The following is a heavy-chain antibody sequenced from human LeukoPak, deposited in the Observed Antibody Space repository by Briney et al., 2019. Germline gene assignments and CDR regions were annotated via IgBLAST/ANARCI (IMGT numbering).Heavy chain of an antibody. CDR2: IYHSGST. J-gene: IGHJ5*02. V-gene: IGHV4-38-2*02. CDR3: ASGAAPNWFDP. D-gene: IGHD6-13*01. CDR1: GYSISSGCY. Sequence: SETLSLTCTVSGYSISSGCYWGWIRQPPGKGLEWIGSIYHSGSTYYNPSLKSRVTISVDTSKNQFSLKLSSVTAADTAVYYCASGAAPNWFDPWGQGTLVTVSS.